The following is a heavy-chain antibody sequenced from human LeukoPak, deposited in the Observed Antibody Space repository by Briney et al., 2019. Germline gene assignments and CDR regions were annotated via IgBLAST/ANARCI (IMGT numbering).Heavy chain of an antibody. D-gene: IGHD5/OR15-5a*01. CDR1: GGSFSGYY. V-gene: IGHV4-34*01. J-gene: IGHJ4*02. CDR3: ARRVYRRVDY. Sequence: PSETLSLTCAVYGGSFSGYYWSWIRQPPGKGLEWIGEINHSGSTNYNPSLKSRVTISVDTSKNQFSLKLSSVTAADTAVYYCARRVYRRVDYWGQGTLVTVSS. CDR2: INHSGST.